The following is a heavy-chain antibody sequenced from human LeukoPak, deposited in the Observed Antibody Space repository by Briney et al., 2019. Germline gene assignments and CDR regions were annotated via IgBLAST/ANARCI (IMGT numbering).Heavy chain of an antibody. CDR2: IYYSGST. D-gene: IGHD3-9*01. J-gene: IGHJ3*02. Sequence: SETLSLTCTVSGGSISSYYWGWIRQPPGEGLEWIGYIYYSGSTNYNPSLKSRVTISVDTSKNHFSLKLRSVTAADTAVYYCARTTLLYSDWSPDAFDIWGQGTMVTVSS. CDR3: ARTTLLYSDWSPDAFDI. CDR1: GGSISSYY. V-gene: IGHV4-59*01.